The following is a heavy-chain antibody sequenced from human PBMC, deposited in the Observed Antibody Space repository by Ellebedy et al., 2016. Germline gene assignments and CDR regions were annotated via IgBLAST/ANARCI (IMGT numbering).Heavy chain of an antibody. D-gene: IGHD6-13*01. CDR2: IYHSGST. Sequence: SETLSLTXAVSGGSISSSDWWSWVRQPPGKGLEWIGEIYHSGSTNYNPSLKGRVTISVDKSKNQFSLKLSSVTAADTAVYYCARRGDYEAAGNLQDSVGLWGRGTLVTVSS. J-gene: IGHJ2*01. CDR3: ARRGDYEAAGNLQDSVGL. V-gene: IGHV4-4*02. CDR1: GGSISSSDW.